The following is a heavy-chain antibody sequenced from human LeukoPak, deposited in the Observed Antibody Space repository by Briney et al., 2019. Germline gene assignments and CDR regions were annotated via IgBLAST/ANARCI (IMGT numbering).Heavy chain of an antibody. J-gene: IGHJ5*02. Sequence: PGGSLRLSCAASGFTFSSYSMNWVRPAPGKGLEWVSSISSGSKYILYADSVKGRFTVSRDNAKNSLYLQMNSLRAEDTAVYYCARVRAGLQAFDTWGQGTLVTVSS. CDR1: GFTFSSYS. D-gene: IGHD4-11*01. CDR3: ARVRAGLQAFDT. V-gene: IGHV3-21*01. CDR2: ISSGSKYI.